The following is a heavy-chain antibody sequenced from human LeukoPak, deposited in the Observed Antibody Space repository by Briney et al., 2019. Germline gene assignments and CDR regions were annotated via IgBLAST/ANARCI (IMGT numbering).Heavy chain of an antibody. CDR2: INPNSGGT. V-gene: IGHV1-2*02. J-gene: IGHJ6*02. D-gene: IGHD5-18*01. Sequence: ASVKVSCKASGYTFTSYYMYWVRQAPGQGLEWMGWINPNSGGTNYAQKFQGRVTMTRDTSISTAYMELSRLRSDDTAVYYCARSRIQLWLRRYYYGMDVWGQGTTVTVSS. CDR3: ARSRIQLWLRRYYYGMDV. CDR1: GYTFTSYY.